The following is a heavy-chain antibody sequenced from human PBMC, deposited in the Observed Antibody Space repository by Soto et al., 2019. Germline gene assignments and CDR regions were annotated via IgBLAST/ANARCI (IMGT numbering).Heavy chain of an antibody. CDR1: GFTFSSYP. J-gene: IGHJ4*02. CDR2: ISYDGGNQ. CDR3: ARGPITQTSLIDH. Sequence: PGGSLRLSCGASGFTFSSYPMHWVRQAPGKGLEWVTVISYDGGNQYYADSVKGRFTISRDNSKDTLYLQMHSLRSDDTAVYFCARGPITQTSLIDHWGQGPLVTVSS. D-gene: IGHD1-20*01. V-gene: IGHV3-30-3*01.